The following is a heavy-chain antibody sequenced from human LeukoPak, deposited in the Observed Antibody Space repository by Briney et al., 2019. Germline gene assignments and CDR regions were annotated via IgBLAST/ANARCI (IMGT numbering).Heavy chain of an antibody. Sequence: XAXXXXXGXGRIYTSGSTNYNPSLKSRVTISVDKSKNQFSLKLSSVTAADTAVYYCARASYYGSGSYYVGGNWFDPWGQGTLVTVSS. V-gene: IGHV4-61*02. CDR3: ARASYYGSGSYYVGGNWFDP. CDR2: IYTSGST. J-gene: IGHJ5*02. D-gene: IGHD3-10*01.